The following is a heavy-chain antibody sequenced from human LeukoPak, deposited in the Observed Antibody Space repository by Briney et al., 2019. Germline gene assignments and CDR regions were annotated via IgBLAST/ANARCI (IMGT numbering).Heavy chain of an antibody. CDR2: INPNSGGT. CDR1: GYTFTGYY. D-gene: IGHD2-2*01. J-gene: IGHJ4*02. Sequence: ASVKVSCKASGYTFTGYYMHWVRQAPGQGLEWMGWINPNSGGTNYAQKFQGRVTMTRDTSISTAYMELSRLRSDDTAVYYCARAATGYCSSTSCYHPEFDYWGQVTLVTVSS. V-gene: IGHV1-2*02. CDR3: ARAATGYCSSTSCYHPEFDY.